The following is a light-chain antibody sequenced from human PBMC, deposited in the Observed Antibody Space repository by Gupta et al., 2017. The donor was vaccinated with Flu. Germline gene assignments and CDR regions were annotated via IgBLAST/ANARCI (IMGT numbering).Light chain of an antibody. CDR3: QQASSFPEWT. CDR2: AAS. CDR1: QDISTW. V-gene: IGKV1-12*01. Sequence: DIQMTQSPSSVSASVGDRVTITCRASQDISTWLAWYQQKPGKAPKLLISAASSLQSGAPSRFSGSGSGTDFTLTISGLQPEDVGTYYRQQASSFPEWTFGQGTKVEIK. J-gene: IGKJ1*01.